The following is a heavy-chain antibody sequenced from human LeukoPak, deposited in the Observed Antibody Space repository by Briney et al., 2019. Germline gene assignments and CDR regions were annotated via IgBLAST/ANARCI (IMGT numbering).Heavy chain of an antibody. CDR3: ARAAVRGALEL. CDR1: GGSFSGYY. J-gene: IGHJ2*01. D-gene: IGHD3-10*01. CDR2: INHSGST. Sequence: PSETLSLTCAVYGGSFSGYYWSWIRQPPGKGLEWIGEINHSGSTNYNPSLKSRVTISVDKSKNQFSLKLSSVTAADTAMYYCARAAVRGALELWGRGTLVTVSS. V-gene: IGHV4-34*01.